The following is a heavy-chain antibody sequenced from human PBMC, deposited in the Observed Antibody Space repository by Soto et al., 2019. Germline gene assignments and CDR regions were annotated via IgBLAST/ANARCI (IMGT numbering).Heavy chain of an antibody. CDR2: IKQDGSEK. CDR3: SREGTMTWFWSGYYFDC. Sequence: EVQLVESGGGLVQPGGSLRLSCAASGFTFSSYWMSWVRQAPGNGLERVANIKQDGSEKYYVDSVKGRFTISRDNAKNSLYLQTNSRRAEDTAVYYCSREGTMTWFWSGYYFDCWVQETLVTVSS. V-gene: IGHV3-7*01. J-gene: IGHJ4*02. CDR1: GFTFSSYW. D-gene: IGHD3-3*01.